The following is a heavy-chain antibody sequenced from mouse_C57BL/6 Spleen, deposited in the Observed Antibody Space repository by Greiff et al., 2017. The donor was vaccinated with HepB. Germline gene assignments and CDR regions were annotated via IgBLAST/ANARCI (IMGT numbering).Heavy chain of an antibody. V-gene: IGHV1-80*01. CDR2: IYPGDGDT. J-gene: IGHJ4*01. Sequence: VQLQQSGAELVKPGASVKISCKASGYAFSSYWMNWVKQRPGKGLEWIGQIYPGDGDTNYNGKFKGKATLTADKSASTAYMQLSSLTSEASAVYFCARGGYYAMDYWGQGTSVTVSS. CDR1: GYAFSSYW. CDR3: ARGGYYAMDY.